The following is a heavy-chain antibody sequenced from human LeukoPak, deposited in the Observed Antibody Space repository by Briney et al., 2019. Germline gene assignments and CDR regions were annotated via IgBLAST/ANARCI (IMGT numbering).Heavy chain of an antibody. J-gene: IGHJ6*03. CDR2: ISSSGSTI. CDR3: AGRSYNWNDVHYYYYMDV. D-gene: IGHD1-20*01. CDR1: GFTFSDYY. V-gene: IGHV3-11*04. Sequence: GGSLRLSCAASGFTFSDYYMSWIRQAPGKGLEWVSYISSSGSTIYYADSVKGRFTISRDNAKNSLYLQMNSLRAEDTAVYYCAGRSYNWNDVHYYYYMDVWGKGTTVTVSS.